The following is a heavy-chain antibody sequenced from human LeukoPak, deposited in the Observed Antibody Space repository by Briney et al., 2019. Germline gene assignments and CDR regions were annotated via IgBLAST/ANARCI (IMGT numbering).Heavy chain of an antibody. CDR1: GFTSNNYW. D-gene: IGHD3-10*01. V-gene: IGHV3-74*01. J-gene: IGHJ4*02. Sequence: HSGGSLRLSCAASGFTSNNYWMHWVRQAPGKGLVWVSRINRDGSNTDYADSVKGRFTISRDNAKNTLYLQMNSLSAEDTAVYYCAREETMGYWGQGTLVTVSS. CDR2: INRDGSNT. CDR3: AREETMGY.